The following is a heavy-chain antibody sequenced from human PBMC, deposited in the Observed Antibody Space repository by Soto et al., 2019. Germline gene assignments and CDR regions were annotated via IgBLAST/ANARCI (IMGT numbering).Heavy chain of an antibody. CDR1: GASISTNNW. J-gene: IGHJ4*02. D-gene: IGHD3-10*01. V-gene: IGHV4-4*02. CDR2: VYHSGTT. Sequence: SETLSLTCDVSGASISTNNWWSWVRQSPGQGLEWIAEVYHSGTTNSNPSLKSRVTISVDTSKNQFSLMLASVTAADTAVYYCARAKLCNTISCPNSFDIWGQGTLVTVSS. CDR3: ARAKLCNTISCPNSFDI.